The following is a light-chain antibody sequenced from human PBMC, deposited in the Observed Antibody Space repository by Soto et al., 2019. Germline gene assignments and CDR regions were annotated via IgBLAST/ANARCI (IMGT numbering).Light chain of an antibody. J-gene: IGKJ5*01. CDR1: QSLQYSNGYNY. Sequence: DIVLTQSPLSLPVIPGEPGSISCRSSQSLQYSNGYNYLDWYFQKPGQSPQLLISLGSTRASGVPDRFSGSGSGTDFTLKISRVEADDVGVYYCFQGLQTPPITFGQGTRLEIK. CDR3: FQGLQTPPIT. V-gene: IGKV2-28*01. CDR2: LGS.